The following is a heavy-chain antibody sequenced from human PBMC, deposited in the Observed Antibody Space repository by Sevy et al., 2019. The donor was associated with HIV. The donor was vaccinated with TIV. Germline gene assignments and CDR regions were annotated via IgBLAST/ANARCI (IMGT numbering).Heavy chain of an antibody. Sequence: GGSLRLSCAASGFTFSNAWMSWVRQAPGKGLEWVGRIKSKTDGGTTDYAAPVKGRFTISTDKSKNTLYLQTNSLKTEDTAVYYCTTDTGISDYDFWSGRDDTFDNWGQGTMVTVSS. J-gene: IGHJ3*02. CDR2: IKSKTDGGTT. CDR1: GFTFSNAW. V-gene: IGHV3-15*01. D-gene: IGHD3-3*01. CDR3: TTDTGISDYDFWSGRDDTFDN.